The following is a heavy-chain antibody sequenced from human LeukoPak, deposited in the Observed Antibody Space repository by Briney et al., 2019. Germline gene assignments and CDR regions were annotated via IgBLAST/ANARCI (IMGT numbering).Heavy chain of an antibody. CDR1: GGSISSYY. CDR2: IYYSGST. D-gene: IGHD3-16*01. V-gene: IGHV4-59*01. CDR3: ARGSRQINTEGVFDY. Sequence: SETPSLTCTVSGGSISSYYWSWIRQPPGKGLEWIGYIYYSGSTNYNPSLKSRVTISVDTSKNQFSLKLSSVTAADTAVYYCARGSRQINTEGVFDYWGQGTLVTVSS. J-gene: IGHJ4*02.